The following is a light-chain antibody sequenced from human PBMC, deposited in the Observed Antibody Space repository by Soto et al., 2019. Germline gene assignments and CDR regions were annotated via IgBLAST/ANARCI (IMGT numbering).Light chain of an antibody. V-gene: IGLV2-8*01. CDR3: SSYAGSNKV. J-gene: IGLJ2*01. CDR1: SSDVGGYNY. Sequence: QSVLTQPPSASGPPGQSVAISCTGTSSDVGGYNYVSWYQQHPGKAPKLIIYEVSQRPSGVPDRFSGSKSGNTASLTVSGLQAEDEADYYCSSYAGSNKVFGGGTKVTVL. CDR2: EVS.